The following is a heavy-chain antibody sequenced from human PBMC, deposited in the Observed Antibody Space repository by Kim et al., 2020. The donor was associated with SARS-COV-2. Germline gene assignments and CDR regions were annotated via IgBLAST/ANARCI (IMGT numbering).Heavy chain of an antibody. V-gene: IGHV3-48*03. CDR1: GFTFSSYE. CDR3: ARVWSSGGSGYTYYYYYYDMDV. J-gene: IGHJ6*02. Sequence: GGSLRLSCAASGFTFSSYEMNWVRQAPGKGLEWVSYISSSGSTIYYADSVKGRFTISRDNSKNSLYLQMNSLRAEDTAVYYCARVWSSGGSGYTYYYYYYDMDVWGQGTTVTVSS. CDR2: ISSSGSTI. D-gene: IGHD2-15*01.